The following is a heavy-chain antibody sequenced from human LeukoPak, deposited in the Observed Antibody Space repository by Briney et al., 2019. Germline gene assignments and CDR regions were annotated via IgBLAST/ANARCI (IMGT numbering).Heavy chain of an antibody. CDR2: INHSGST. D-gene: IGHD6-19*01. V-gene: IGHV4-34*01. Sequence: SETLSLTCAVYGGSFSGYYWSWIRQPPGKGLEWIGEINHSGSTNYNPSLKSRVTISVDTSKNQFSLKLSSVTAADTAMYYCAREKRSSVAGFDPWGQGTLVTVSS. CDR3: AREKRSSVAGFDP. J-gene: IGHJ5*02. CDR1: GGSFSGYY.